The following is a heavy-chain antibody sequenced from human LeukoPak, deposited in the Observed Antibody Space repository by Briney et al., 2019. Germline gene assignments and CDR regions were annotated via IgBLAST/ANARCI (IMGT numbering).Heavy chain of an antibody. CDR1: GFTFSSYG. V-gene: IGHV3-30*02. CDR2: IRYDGSNK. D-gene: IGHD1-26*01. CDR3: AKDRGYSGSYLDY. J-gene: IGHJ4*02. Sequence: AGGSLRLSCAASGFTFSSYGMHWVRQAPGKGLEWVAFIRYDGSNKYYADSVKGRFTISRDSSKNTLYLQMNSLRAEDTAVYYCAKDRGYSGSYLDYWGQGTLVTVSS.